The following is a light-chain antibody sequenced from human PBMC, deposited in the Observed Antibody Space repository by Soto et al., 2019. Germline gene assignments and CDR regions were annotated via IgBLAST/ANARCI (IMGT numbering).Light chain of an antibody. CDR2: DAS. V-gene: IGKV1-5*01. CDR3: QQYNTHSGT. Sequence: DIHMTQSPSTLSASLGDRVTITCRASQTVNAWLAWYQHKPGKAPKPLIYDASSLESGVPARFSGSGSGTEFILTISSLQPDDVGTYYCQQYNTHSGTFGQGTKVDIK. CDR1: QTVNAW. J-gene: IGKJ1*01.